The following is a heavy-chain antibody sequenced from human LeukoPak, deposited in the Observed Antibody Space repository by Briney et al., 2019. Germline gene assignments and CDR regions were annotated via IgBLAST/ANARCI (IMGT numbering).Heavy chain of an antibody. Sequence: SETLSLTCTVSGDSISSYYCSWIRQPPGKGLEWIGYIYYSGSTSYNPSLKSRVTISVDTSKNQFSLKLSSVTAADTAVYYCAKSSYSIFDYWGQGTLVTVSS. CDR1: GDSISSYY. V-gene: IGHV4-59*08. CDR3: AKSSYSIFDY. D-gene: IGHD5-18*01. CDR2: IYYSGST. J-gene: IGHJ4*02.